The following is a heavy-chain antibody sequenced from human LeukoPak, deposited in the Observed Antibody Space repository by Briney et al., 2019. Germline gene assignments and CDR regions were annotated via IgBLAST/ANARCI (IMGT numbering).Heavy chain of an antibody. Sequence: SQTLSLTCTVSGGSISSGSYYWSWIRQPAGKGLEWIGRIYTSGSTNYNPSLKSRVTISVDTSKNQFSLKLSSVTAADTAVYYCARTYYYDSSGYYSFGFDYWGQGTLVTVSS. J-gene: IGHJ4*02. D-gene: IGHD3-22*01. V-gene: IGHV4-61*02. CDR3: ARTYYYDSSGYYSFGFDY. CDR2: IYTSGST. CDR1: GGSISSGSYY.